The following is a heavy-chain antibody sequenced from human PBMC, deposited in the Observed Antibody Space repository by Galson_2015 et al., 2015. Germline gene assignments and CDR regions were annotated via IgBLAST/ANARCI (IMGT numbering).Heavy chain of an antibody. CDR3: ARASLMSLGYCSGGSCYFSNAAFDI. CDR1: GYTFTGYY. CDR2: INPNSGGT. Sequence: SVKVSCKASGYTFTGYYMHWVRQAPGQGLEWMGWINPNSGGTNYAQKFQGWVTMTRDTSISTAYMELSRLRSDDTAVYYCARASLMSLGYCSGGSCYFSNAAFDIWVQGTMFTVSS. J-gene: IGHJ3*02. V-gene: IGHV1-2*04. D-gene: IGHD2-15*01.